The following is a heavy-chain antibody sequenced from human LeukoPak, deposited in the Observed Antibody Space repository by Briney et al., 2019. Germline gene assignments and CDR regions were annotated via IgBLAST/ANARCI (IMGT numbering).Heavy chain of an antibody. CDR2: MKPDGSEK. Sequence: PGGSLRLSCAGSGFTLSSYWMSWVRQAPGKGLEWVANMKPDGSEKYYVDSVKGRFTISRDNAKNSLFLQMNSLRAEDTAVYYCARERIAAAGRGFDPWGQGTLVTVSS. CDR3: ARERIAAAGRGFDP. V-gene: IGHV3-7*01. J-gene: IGHJ5*02. CDR1: GFTLSSYW. D-gene: IGHD6-13*01.